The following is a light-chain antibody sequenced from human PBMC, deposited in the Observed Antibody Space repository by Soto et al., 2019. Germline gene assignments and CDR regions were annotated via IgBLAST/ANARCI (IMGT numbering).Light chain of an antibody. Sequence: QPVLAQPASPSSTPPQSIAISCTRKNREFGGCYNYVSWYQHHPGKAPKLIIYDVSNRPSGVSNRFSGSKSGTTASLTISWLQADDGADNYCRSFITTRTYVFGTGTKVTVL. CDR1: NREFGGCYNY. CDR3: RSFITTRTYV. J-gene: IGLJ1*01. V-gene: IGLV2-14*03. CDR2: DVS.